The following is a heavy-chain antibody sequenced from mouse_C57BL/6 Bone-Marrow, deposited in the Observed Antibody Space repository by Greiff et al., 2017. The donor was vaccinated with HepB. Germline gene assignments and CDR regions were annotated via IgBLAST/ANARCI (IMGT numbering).Heavy chain of an antibody. J-gene: IGHJ3*01. CDR2: IWSGGST. D-gene: IGHD6-2*01. CDR1: GFSLTSYG. V-gene: IGHV2-2*01. Sequence: VQLQQSGPGLVQPSQSLSITCTVSGFSLTSYGVHWVRQSPGKGLEWLGVIWSGGSTDYNAAFISRLSISKDNSKSQVFFKMNSLQADDTAKYYCARNSLASFAYWGQGTLVTVSA. CDR3: ARNSLASFAY.